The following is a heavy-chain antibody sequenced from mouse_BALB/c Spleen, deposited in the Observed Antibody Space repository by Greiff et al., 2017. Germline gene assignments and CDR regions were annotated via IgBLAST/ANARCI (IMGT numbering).Heavy chain of an antibody. J-gene: IGHJ2*01. D-gene: IGHD2-10*02. CDR3: TRELYGNNFDY. V-gene: IGHV1S22*01. CDR2: IYPGSGRT. CDR1: GYTFTSSW. Sequence: LQQPGSELVRPGASVKLSCKASGYTFTSSWMHWVKQRHGHGLAWIGNIYPGSGRTNYDEKFKSKGTLTVDTSSSTAYMHLSSLTSEDSAVYYCTRELYGNNFDYWGQGTTRTVAS.